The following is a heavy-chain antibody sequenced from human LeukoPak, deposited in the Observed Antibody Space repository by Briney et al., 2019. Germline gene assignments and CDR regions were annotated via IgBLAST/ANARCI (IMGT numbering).Heavy chain of an antibody. Sequence: GRSLRLSCAASGFTFSNYIMHWVRQAPGKGLEWVAVISFDGTNKIYADSVKGQFTISRDNSKNTLYLQMNSLRDEDTAVYYCARDRPNCSSTSCYRYYFMDVWGKGTTVTVSS. D-gene: IGHD2-2*02. V-gene: IGHV3-30-3*01. CDR3: ARDRPNCSSTSCYRYYFMDV. CDR2: ISFDGTNK. CDR1: GFTFSNYI. J-gene: IGHJ6*03.